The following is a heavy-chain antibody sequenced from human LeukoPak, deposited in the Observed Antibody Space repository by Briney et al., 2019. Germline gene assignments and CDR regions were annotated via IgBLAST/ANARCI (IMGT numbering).Heavy chain of an antibody. Sequence: PSETLSLTCTVSGGSISSYFWSWIRQPAGKGLKWIGRIYTSGSTNYNPSLKSRVTISVDKSKNQFSLKLSSVTAADTAVYYCASTNYDSSGYYPYWGQGTLVTVSS. J-gene: IGHJ4*02. D-gene: IGHD3-22*01. CDR2: IYTSGST. V-gene: IGHV4-4*07. CDR3: ASTNYDSSGYYPY. CDR1: GGSISSYF.